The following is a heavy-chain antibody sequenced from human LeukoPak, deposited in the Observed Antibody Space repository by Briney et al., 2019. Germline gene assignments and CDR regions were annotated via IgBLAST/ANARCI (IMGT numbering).Heavy chain of an antibody. CDR3: ATDLPPSTVVAATLLFY. J-gene: IGHJ4*02. CDR1: GYTLTELS. V-gene: IGHV1-24*01. D-gene: IGHD2-15*01. Sequence: GASVKVSCKVSGYTLTELSMHWVRQAPGKGLEWMGGFDPEDGETIYAQRFQGRVTMTEDTSTDTAYMELSSLRSEDTAVYYCATDLPPSTVVAATLLFYWGQGTLVTVSS. CDR2: FDPEDGET.